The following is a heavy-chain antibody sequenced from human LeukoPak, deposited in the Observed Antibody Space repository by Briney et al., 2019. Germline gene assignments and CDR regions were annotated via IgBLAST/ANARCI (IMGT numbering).Heavy chain of an antibody. D-gene: IGHD6-19*01. CDR3: AKYQRQWLPKGGFDY. CDR2: ISYDGNNK. CDR1: GFTFSSYG. J-gene: IGHJ4*02. Sequence: GGSLRLSCAASGFTFSSYGMHWVRQAPGKGLEWAAVISYDGNNKYYADSVKGRFTISRDNSKNTLYLQMDNLRAEDTAVYYCAKYQRQWLPKGGFDYWGQGTLVTVSS. V-gene: IGHV3-30*18.